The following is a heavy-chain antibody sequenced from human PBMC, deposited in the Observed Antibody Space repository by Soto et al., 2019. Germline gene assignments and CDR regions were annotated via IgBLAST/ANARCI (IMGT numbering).Heavy chain of an antibody. J-gene: IGHJ6*03. CDR2: IKEDGSEK. D-gene: IGHD3-16*02. CDR1: GFTFSGYW. CDR3: ARYRIKDYYHYYMDV. Sequence: GGSLRLSCAASGFTFSGYWMSWVRQAPGKGLEWVATIKEDGSEKYYVDSVKGRFTISRDNARNSLYLQMNSLRAEDTAVYYCARYRIKDYYHYYMDVWGKGTTVTVSS. V-gene: IGHV3-7*01.